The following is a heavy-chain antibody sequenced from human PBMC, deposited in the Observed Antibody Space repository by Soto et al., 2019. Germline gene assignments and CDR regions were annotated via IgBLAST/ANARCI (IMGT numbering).Heavy chain of an antibody. V-gene: IGHV4-4*07. CDR1: GGSISSYY. Sequence: SDTLSLTCTVSGGSISSYYWSWIRQPAGKGLEWIGRIYTSGSTNYNPSLKSRVTMSVDTSKNQFSLKLSSVTAADTAVYYCEGEDYYYGMDVWGQGTTVTVSS. J-gene: IGHJ6*02. CDR3: EGEDYYYGMDV. CDR2: IYTSGST.